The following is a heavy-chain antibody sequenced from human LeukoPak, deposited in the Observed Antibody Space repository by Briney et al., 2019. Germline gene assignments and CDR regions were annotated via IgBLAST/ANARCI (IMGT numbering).Heavy chain of an antibody. CDR1: GYSISSGYY. CDR2: IYHSGST. CDR3: ARSNPNTYDSSGYYFTYGSNFDY. V-gene: IGHV4-38-2*02. D-gene: IGHD3-22*01. J-gene: IGHJ4*02. Sequence: SETLSLTCTVSGYSISSGYYWGWIRQPPGKGLEWIGSIYHSGSTYYNPSLKSRVTISVDTSKNQFSLKLSSVTAADTAVYYCARSNPNTYDSSGYYFTYGSNFDYWGQGTLVTVSS.